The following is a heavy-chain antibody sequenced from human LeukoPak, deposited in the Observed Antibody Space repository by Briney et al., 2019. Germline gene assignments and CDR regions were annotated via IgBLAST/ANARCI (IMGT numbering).Heavy chain of an antibody. Sequence: GGSLRLSCAASGFTVSSNYMSWVRQAPGKGLEWVSVIYSGGSTYYADSVKGRFTISRDNSKNTLYLQMNGLRAEDTAVYYCARVDCSSTSCPYYYGMDVWGKGTTVTVSS. D-gene: IGHD2-2*01. J-gene: IGHJ6*04. CDR1: GFTVSSNY. CDR3: ARVDCSSTSCPYYYGMDV. CDR2: IYSGGST. V-gene: IGHV3-53*01.